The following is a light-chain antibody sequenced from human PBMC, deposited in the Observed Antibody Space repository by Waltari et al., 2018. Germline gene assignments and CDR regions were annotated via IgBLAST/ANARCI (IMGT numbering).Light chain of an antibody. J-gene: IGLJ1*01. CDR2: DVD. CDR1: SSDIGGYNY. CDR3: SAYVRLTS. V-gene: IGLV2-8*01. Sequence: QSALTQPPSASGSLGQSVTISCTGTSSDIGGYNYVSWYQHHPGKAPKLLIYDVDKRPSGVPDRFSGSKSANTASLTVSGLLPEDEADYYCSAYVRLTSFGPGTKLTVL.